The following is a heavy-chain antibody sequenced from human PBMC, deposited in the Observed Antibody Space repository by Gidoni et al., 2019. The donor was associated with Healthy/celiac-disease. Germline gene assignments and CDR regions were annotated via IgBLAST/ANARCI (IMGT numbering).Heavy chain of an antibody. V-gene: IGHV3-30*18. J-gene: IGHJ6*02. Sequence: SSYGMHWVRQAPGKGLEWVAVISYDGSNKYYTDTVKGRFTISRDNSKNTLYLQMNSLRAEDTAVYYCAKYVLRYFDWLTLRYYYYGMDVWGQGTTVTVSS. D-gene: IGHD3-9*01. CDR2: ISYDGSNK. CDR1: SSYG. CDR3: AKYVLRYFDWLTLRYYYYGMDV.